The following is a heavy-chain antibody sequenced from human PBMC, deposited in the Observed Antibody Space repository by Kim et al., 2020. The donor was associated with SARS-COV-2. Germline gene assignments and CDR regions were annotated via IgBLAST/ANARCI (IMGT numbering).Heavy chain of an antibody. J-gene: IGHJ3*02. Sequence: KGRLTFSRDNAKNSLYMQMTSLRAEDTAVYYCARDRGIGAFDIWGQGTMVTVSS. V-gene: IGHV3-11*06. CDR3: ARDRGIGAFDI. D-gene: IGHD6-13*01.